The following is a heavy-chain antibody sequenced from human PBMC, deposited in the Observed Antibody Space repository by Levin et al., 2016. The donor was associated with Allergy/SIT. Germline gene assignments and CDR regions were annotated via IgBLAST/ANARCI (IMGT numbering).Heavy chain of an antibody. V-gene: IGHV3-23*01. CDR3: AKDLGDTAMVPEDWFDP. D-gene: IGHD5-18*01. Sequence: GESLKISCAASGFTFSSYAMSWVRQAPGKGLEWVSAISGSGGSTYYADSVKGRFTISRDNSKNTLYLQMNSLRAEDTAVYYCAKDLGDTAMVPEDWFDPWGQGTLVTVSS. J-gene: IGHJ5*02. CDR1: GFTFSSYA. CDR2: ISGSGGST.